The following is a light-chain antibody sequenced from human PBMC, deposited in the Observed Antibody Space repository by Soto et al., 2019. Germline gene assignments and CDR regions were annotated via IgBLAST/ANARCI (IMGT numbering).Light chain of an antibody. Sequence: EIVLTQSPGTLSLSPGERATLSCRASQSGSDSYLAWYQQKPGQPPRLLIYGVSSRGCGIPDRFSGSGSGTDFTLTISRLEPEDFAVYYCQHYGYPQWTFGQGTKVDIK. CDR2: GVS. J-gene: IGKJ1*01. CDR1: QSGSDSY. V-gene: IGKV3-20*01. CDR3: QHYGYPQWT.